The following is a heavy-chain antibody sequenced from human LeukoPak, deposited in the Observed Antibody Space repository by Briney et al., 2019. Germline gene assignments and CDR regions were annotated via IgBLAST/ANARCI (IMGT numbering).Heavy chain of an antibody. CDR3: EAAGTSSSY. J-gene: IGHJ4*02. D-gene: IGHD6-13*01. CDR2: INHSGST. V-gene: IGHV4-34*01. Sequence: PSETLSLTCAVYGGSFSGYYWSWIRQPPGKGLEWIGEINHSGSTNYNPSLKSRVTISVDTSKNRFSLKLSSVTAADTAVYYCEAAGTSSSYWGQGTLVTVSS. CDR1: GGSFSGYY.